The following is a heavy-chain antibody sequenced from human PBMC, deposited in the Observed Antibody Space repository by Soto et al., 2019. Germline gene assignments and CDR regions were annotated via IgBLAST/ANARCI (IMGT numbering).Heavy chain of an antibody. J-gene: IGHJ4*02. CDR1: GYAFTSYA. CDR2: INAGNGNT. V-gene: IGHV1-3*01. Sequence: ASVKVSCKASGYAFTSYAMHWVRQAPGQRLEWMGWINAGNGNTKYSQKFQGRVTITRDTSASTAYMELSSLRSEDTAVYYCARGIAPYYYDYWGQGTLVTVSS. D-gene: IGHD6-13*01. CDR3: ARGIAPYYYDY.